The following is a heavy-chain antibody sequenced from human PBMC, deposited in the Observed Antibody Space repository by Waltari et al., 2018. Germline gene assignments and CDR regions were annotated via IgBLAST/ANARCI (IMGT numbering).Heavy chain of an antibody. D-gene: IGHD3-3*01. J-gene: IGHJ4*02. CDR3: ASFPGGRFTI. Sequence: EVQLVESGGGLVQPGGSLRLSCAASGVTFSSYWMSWVRQAPGKGLEWVANIKQDGSEKYYVDSVKGRFTISRDNAKNSLYVQMNSLRAEDTAVYYCASFPGGRFTIWGQGTLVTVSS. V-gene: IGHV3-7*01. CDR1: GVTFSSYW. CDR2: IKQDGSEK.